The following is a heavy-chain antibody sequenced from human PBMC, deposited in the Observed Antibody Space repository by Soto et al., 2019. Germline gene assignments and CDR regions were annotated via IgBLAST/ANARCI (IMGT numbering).Heavy chain of an antibody. D-gene: IGHD2-8*02. J-gene: IGHJ4*02. CDR1: GGSTSSGDYF. CDR3: CRGGVADARYFDY. Sequence: PSETLSLTCTVSGGSTSSGDYFLSWVRQPPGKGLEGVGYIYYSGGTYYNPSLKSRGTISVDTSKNPVSLKLSSVTGAGTAGDCCCRGGVADARYFDYWGQGTLVTVSS. V-gene: IGHV4-30-4*01. CDR2: IYYSGGT.